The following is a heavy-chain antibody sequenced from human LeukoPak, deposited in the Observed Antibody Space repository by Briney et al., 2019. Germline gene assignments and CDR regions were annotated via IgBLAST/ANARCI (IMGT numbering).Heavy chain of an antibody. D-gene: IGHD6-13*01. CDR3: AREDYSSSWYYFDY. V-gene: IGHV4-59*01. CDR2: IYYSGST. CDR1: GGSISSYY. J-gene: IGHJ4*02. Sequence: SETLSLTCTVSGGSISSYYWSWIRQPPGKGLEWIGYIYYSGSTNYNPSPKSRVTISVDTSKNQFSLKLSSVTAADTAVYYCAREDYSSSWYYFDYWGQGTLVTVSS.